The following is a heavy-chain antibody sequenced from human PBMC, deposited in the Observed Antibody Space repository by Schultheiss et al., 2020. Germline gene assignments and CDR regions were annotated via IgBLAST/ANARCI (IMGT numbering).Heavy chain of an antibody. Sequence: YYADSVKGRFTISRDNSKNTAYLQMNSLKTEDTAVYYCARGKSDFDIWGQGTMVTVSS. J-gene: IGHJ3*02. V-gene: IGHV3-30*07. CDR3: ARGKSDFDI.